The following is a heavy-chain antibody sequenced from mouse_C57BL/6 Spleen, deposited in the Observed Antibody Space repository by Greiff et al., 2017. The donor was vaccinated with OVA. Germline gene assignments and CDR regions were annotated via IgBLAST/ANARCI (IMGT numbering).Heavy chain of an antibody. CDR1: GFSLTSYG. D-gene: IGHD5-1*01. CDR3: ARGEYDYAMDY. V-gene: IGHV2-2*01. J-gene: IGHJ4*01. CDR2: IWSGGST. Sequence: VQLQQSGPGLVQPSQSLSITCTVSGFSLTSYGVHWVRQSPGKGLEWLGVIWSGGSTDYNAAFISRLGISKDNSKSQVFFKMNSLQADDTAIDYCARGEYDYAMDYWGQGTSVTVSS.